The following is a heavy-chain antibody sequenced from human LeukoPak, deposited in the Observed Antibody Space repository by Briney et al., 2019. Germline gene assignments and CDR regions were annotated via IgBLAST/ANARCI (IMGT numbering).Heavy chain of an antibody. CDR2: INDSGSV. Sequence: SETLSLTCAVYGGSFSGYYWSWIRQPPGKGLEWIGEINDSGSVNRNPSLKNRVTLSVDTSKNQFSLRLSSVAAADTAVYYCARGLVDSGASQERDDWGQGTLVTVSS. CDR3: ARGLVDSGASQERDD. J-gene: IGHJ4*02. CDR1: GGSFSGYY. V-gene: IGHV4-34*01. D-gene: IGHD2-15*01.